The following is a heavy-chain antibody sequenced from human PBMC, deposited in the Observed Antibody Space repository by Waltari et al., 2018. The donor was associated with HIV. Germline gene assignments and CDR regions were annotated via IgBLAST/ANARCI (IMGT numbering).Heavy chain of an antibody. CDR3: ATAGSTGTTRGY. J-gene: IGHJ4*02. V-gene: IGHV3-15*01. D-gene: IGHD1-1*01. Sequence: EVQLVESGGGLVKPGGSLRLSCAASGFNFTNAWMSWVRQAPGKGLEWVGRIKSKADGGTTDYAAPVKGRFTSSRDDSKDTLYLQVNSLKTDDTAVYYCATAGSTGTTRGYWGQGTLVTVSS. CDR1: GFNFTNAW. CDR2: IKSKADGGTT.